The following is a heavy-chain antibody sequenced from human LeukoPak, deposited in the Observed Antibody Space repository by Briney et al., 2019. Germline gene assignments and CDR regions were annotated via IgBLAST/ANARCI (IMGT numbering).Heavy chain of an antibody. Sequence: PSETLSLTCTVSGGSISSYYWSRIRQPPGKGLEWIGYVYYSGSTNYNPSLKSRVTISVDTSKNQFSLKLSSVAAADTAVYYCARSRDSSGYYTVLFDYWGRGTLVTVSS. CDR3: ARSRDSSGYYTVLFDY. CDR1: GGSISSYY. CDR2: VYYSGST. D-gene: IGHD3-22*01. J-gene: IGHJ4*02. V-gene: IGHV4-59*01.